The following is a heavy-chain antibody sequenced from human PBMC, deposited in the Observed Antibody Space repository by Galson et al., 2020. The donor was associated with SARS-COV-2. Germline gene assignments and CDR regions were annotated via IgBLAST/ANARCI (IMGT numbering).Heavy chain of an antibody. Sequence: ASVKVSCKTSGYIFTDFYMHWVRQAPGQGLEWKGWINPKSGATNYAQKFQGRVTMSRDTSIITAYLDLGRLTSDDTAIYYCAREDTYSNSYDYWGQGTLVTVSS. D-gene: IGHD4-4*01. CDR3: AREDTYSNSYDY. J-gene: IGHJ4*02. CDR1: GYIFTDFY. V-gene: IGHV1-2*02. CDR2: INPKSGAT.